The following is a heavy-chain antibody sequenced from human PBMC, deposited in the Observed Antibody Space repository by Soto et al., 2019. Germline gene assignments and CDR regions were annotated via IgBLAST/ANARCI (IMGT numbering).Heavy chain of an antibody. V-gene: IGHV5-51*01. CDR3: ARCGVRGVISGMDV. J-gene: IGHJ6*01. D-gene: IGHD3-10*01. CDR2: IYPGDSDT. Sequence: ESLKPSYQRYGYRFTRYWITRVRPMPGKGLEWMGIIYPGDSDTRYSPSFQGQVTISADKSIRTAYLQWSSLKASDTAMYYCARCGVRGVISGMDVWGQGTTVTVSS. CDR1: GYRFTRYW.